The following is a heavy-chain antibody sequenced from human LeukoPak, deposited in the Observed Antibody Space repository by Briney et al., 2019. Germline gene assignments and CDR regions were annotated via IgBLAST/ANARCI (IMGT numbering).Heavy chain of an antibody. Sequence: GGSLRLSCAASGFTFSSYGMHWVRQAPGKGLEWVAFIRYDGSNKYYVDSVKGRFTISRDNSKNTLYLQMNSLRAEDTAVYYCAKEFYYGSGSISDHWFDPWGQGTLVTVSS. D-gene: IGHD3-10*01. CDR1: GFTFSSYG. V-gene: IGHV3-30*02. CDR2: IRYDGSNK. CDR3: AKEFYYGSGSISDHWFDP. J-gene: IGHJ5*02.